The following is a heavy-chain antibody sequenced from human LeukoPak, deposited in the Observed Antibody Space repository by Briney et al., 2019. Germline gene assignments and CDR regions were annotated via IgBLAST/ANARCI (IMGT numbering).Heavy chain of an antibody. D-gene: IGHD2-21*02. CDR1: GYSFSTDW. CDR3: TAIRPDY. Sequence: GGSLRLSCAASGYSFSTDWMDWVRQAPGKGLVWVARIKSDVSKTDYAASVKGRFTISRDDANNILYLQMNSLRVDDTAVYYCTAIRPDYWGQGTVVTVSS. J-gene: IGHJ4*02. CDR2: IKSDVSKT. V-gene: IGHV3-74*01.